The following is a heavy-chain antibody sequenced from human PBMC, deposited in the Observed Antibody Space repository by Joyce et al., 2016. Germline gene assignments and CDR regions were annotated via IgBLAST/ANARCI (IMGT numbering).Heavy chain of an antibody. V-gene: IGHV3-23*01. CDR2: ISGSGGSI. J-gene: IGHJ6*03. CDR1: GFTFSGYA. CDR3: AKVAEGSAVYFYYMDV. D-gene: IGHD6-6*01. Sequence: EVQLLESGGGLVQPAGSLRLSCAASGFTFSGYAMSWVRQAPGKGLEWVSVISGSGGSIYDADSVKGRFTFSRDNSKNTLYLQMNSLRAEDTAVYYCAKVAEGSAVYFYYMDVWGKGTTVTVSS.